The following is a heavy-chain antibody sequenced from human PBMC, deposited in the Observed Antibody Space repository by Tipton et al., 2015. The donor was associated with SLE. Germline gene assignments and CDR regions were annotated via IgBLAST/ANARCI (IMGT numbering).Heavy chain of an antibody. CDR2: IYHSGST. CDR3: ARLDGDFDY. J-gene: IGHJ4*02. D-gene: IGHD4-17*01. Sequence: LRLSCAVSGYSISSGYYWGWIRQPPGKGLEWIGSIYHSGSTYYNPSLKSRATISVDTSKNQFSLKLSSVTAADTAVYYCARLDGDFDYWGQGTLVTVSS. CDR1: GYSISSGYY. V-gene: IGHV4-38-2*01.